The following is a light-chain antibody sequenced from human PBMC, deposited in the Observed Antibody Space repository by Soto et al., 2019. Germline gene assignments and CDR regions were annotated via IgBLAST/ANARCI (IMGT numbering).Light chain of an antibody. J-gene: IGLJ1*01. CDR1: SSDVGGYNF. CDR2: DVS. CDR3: SSYAGSNSYV. V-gene: IGLV2-8*01. Sequence: QSALTQPPSASGSPGQSGTISCTGTSSDVGGYNFVSWYQHHPGKAPKLMIFDVSERPSGVPDRFSGSKSGNTASLTVSGLQAEDEADYYCSSYAGSNSYVFGTGTKVTVL.